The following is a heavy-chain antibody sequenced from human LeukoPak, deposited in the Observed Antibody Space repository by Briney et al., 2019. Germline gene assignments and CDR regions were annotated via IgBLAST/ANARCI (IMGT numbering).Heavy chain of an antibody. J-gene: IGHJ4*02. D-gene: IGHD4-17*01. CDR1: GGSFSSYY. CDR3: ARDKYGDYVIDY. CDR2: INHSGST. Sequence: SETLSLTCAVYGGSFSSYYWSWIRQPPGKGLEWIGEINHSGSTNYNPSLKSRVTISVDTSKNQFSLKLSSVTAADTAVYYCARDKYGDYVIDYWGQGTLVTVSS. V-gene: IGHV4-34*01.